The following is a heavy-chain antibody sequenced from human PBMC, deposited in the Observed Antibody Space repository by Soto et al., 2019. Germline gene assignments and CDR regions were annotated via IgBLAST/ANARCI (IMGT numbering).Heavy chain of an antibody. V-gene: IGHV1-8*02. D-gene: IGHD3-16*01. CDR1: GYTFTSYG. Sequence: GASVKVSCKASGYTFTSYGISWVRLATGQGLEWMGWMNPNSGNTAYAQKFQGRVTMTRNTSISTAYMELSSLRSEDTAVYYCARLKQDYAVAWGQGTLVTSPQ. CDR3: ARLKQDYAVA. J-gene: IGHJ5*02. CDR2: MNPNSGNT.